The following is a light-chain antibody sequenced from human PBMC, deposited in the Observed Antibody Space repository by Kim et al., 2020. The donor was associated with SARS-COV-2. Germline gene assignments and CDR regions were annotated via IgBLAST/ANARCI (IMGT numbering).Light chain of an antibody. CDR3: QQYKSFPQT. Sequence: ASVGDRVTITCRASHDISNHLAWFQHKPGEAPKSLIYGASRLERGVSSKFSGSGSGTEFTLTITSLQPEDFAIYYCQQYKSFPQTFGAGTKVDIK. J-gene: IGKJ4*01. CDR1: HDISNH. CDR2: GAS. V-gene: IGKV1-16*02.